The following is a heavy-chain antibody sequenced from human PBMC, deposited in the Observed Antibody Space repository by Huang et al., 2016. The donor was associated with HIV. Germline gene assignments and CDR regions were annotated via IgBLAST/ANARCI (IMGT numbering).Heavy chain of an antibody. V-gene: IGHV1-69*13. J-gene: IGHJ4*02. D-gene: IGHD1-26*01. Sequence: QVQLVQSGAEVKKPGSSLRVSCRASGDTFRKYAFSWVRQAPGQGREGMGWKIPIFGEPKYAQKFQGRSTITEQESTSTIYVELSRLTFQDTAIYYCARGLWDSTWDGTDWLLRHFDSWGLGTLVTISS. CDR3: ARGLWDSTWDGTDWLLRHFDS. CDR2: KIPIFGEP. CDR1: GDTFRKYA.